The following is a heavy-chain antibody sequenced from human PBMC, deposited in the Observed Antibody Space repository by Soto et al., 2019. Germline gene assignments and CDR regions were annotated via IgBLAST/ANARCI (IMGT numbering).Heavy chain of an antibody. CDR2: IRSRANNFAT. D-gene: IGHD2-2*02. V-gene: IGHV3-73*02. CDR3: ARGQGAAIGDYYYHGMDV. CDR1: GFLFSGSA. Sequence: EVQLVESGGGLVQPGGSLKLSCAACGFLFSGSAIHWVRQASGKGLEWVGRIRSRANNFATSSAASVKGRFTFSRDDSKNTAYLQMNTLKPEDTAVYYCARGQGAAIGDYYYHGMDVWGQGTTVTVSS. J-gene: IGHJ6*02.